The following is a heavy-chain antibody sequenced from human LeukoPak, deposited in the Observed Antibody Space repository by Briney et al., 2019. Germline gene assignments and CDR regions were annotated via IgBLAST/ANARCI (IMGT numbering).Heavy chain of an antibody. CDR1: GFTFGDYA. CDR2: IRSKAYGGTT. CDR3: TRVERGYSYPAPDY. Sequence: GGSLRLSCTASGFTFGDYAMSWVRQAPGKGLEWVGFIRSKAYGGTTEYAASVKGRFTISRDDSKSIAYLQMNSLKTEDTAVYYCTRVERGYSYPAPDYWGQGTLVTVSS. V-gene: IGHV3-49*04. D-gene: IGHD5-18*01. J-gene: IGHJ4*02.